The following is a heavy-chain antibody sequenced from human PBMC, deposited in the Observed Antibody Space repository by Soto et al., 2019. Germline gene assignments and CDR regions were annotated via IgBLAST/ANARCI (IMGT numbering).Heavy chain of an antibody. CDR2: IYHSGST. CDR3: RSFGELSRRAFDI. D-gene: IGHD3-10*01. V-gene: IGHV4-4*02. Sequence: SETLSLTCAVSGGSISSSNWWSWVRQPPGKGLEWIGEIYHSGSTNYNPSLKSRVTISVDKPKNQFSLKLSSVTAADTAVYYCRSFGELSRRAFDIWGQGTMVTVSS. J-gene: IGHJ3*02. CDR1: GGSISSSNW.